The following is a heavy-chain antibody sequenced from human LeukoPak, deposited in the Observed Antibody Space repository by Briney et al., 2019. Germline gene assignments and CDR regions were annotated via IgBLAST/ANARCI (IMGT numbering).Heavy chain of an antibody. V-gene: IGHV3-33*01. CDR1: GFSSYG. Sequence: GGSLRLSCAASGFSSYGVHWVRQAPGKGLEWVAVIWYDESNKYYADSVKGRFTISRDNSRNTLYLQMNSLRAEDTAVYYCARDGFSSSWYGRALDYWGQGTLVTVSS. CDR3: ARDGFSSSWYGRALDY. J-gene: IGHJ4*02. D-gene: IGHD6-13*01. CDR2: IWYDESNK.